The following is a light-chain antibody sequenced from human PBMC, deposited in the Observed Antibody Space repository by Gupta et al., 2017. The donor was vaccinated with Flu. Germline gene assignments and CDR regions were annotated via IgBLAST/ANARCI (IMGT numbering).Light chain of an antibody. V-gene: IGLV1-47*01. CDR3: AAWDDSRSGLV. Sequence: SVLTQPPAASLPPGQRVTISCSGSSSNIGSNYVYWYHQRPGTAPKLRIYRNNQRPSGVPDRFSGSKYGTSADLTISGLRAEDEADYYCAAWDDSRSGLVFGGGTKLTVL. CDR1: SSNIGSNY. J-gene: IGLJ3*02. CDR2: RNN.